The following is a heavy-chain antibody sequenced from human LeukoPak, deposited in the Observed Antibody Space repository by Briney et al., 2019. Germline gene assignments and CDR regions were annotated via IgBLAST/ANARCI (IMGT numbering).Heavy chain of an antibody. CDR3: AKLRGIPT. V-gene: IGHV3-23*01. CDR1: GFTFSSYA. CDR2: INGSGGST. Sequence: GGSLRLSCAASGFTFSSYAMSWVRQAPGKGLQWVSDINGSGGSTYYADSVKGRFTISRDNSKNTLYLHMNSLRAEDTALYYCAKLRGIPTWGQGTLVIVSS. D-gene: IGHD2-15*01. J-gene: IGHJ5*02.